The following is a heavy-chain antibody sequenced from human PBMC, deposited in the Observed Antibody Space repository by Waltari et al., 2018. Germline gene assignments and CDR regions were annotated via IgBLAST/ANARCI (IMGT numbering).Heavy chain of an antibody. CDR2: VHGSGRT. J-gene: IGHJ4*01. CDR3: ARDRGRGIYLDS. CDR1: GDSMGSMDW. V-gene: IGHV4-4*02. Sequence: RLQQSGPGLVKPSESLTLTCAVSGDSMGSMDWWSWVRQSPGKGLEWIGQVHGSGRTNYNPSRASRVTISIDTSNNRFSLKMPFPTAGDTAMYYCARDRGRGIYLDSWGQGTLVTVSP. D-gene: IGHD2-15*01.